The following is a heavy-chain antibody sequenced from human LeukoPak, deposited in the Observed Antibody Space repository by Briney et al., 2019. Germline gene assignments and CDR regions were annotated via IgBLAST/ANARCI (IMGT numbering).Heavy chain of an antibody. V-gene: IGHV3-30-3*01. CDR1: GFTFSSYA. Sequence: GGSLRLSCAASGFTFSSYAMHWVRQAPGKGLEWVAVISYDGSNKYYADSVKGRFTISRDNSKNTLYLQMNSLRAEDTAVYYCAREPETGTTLYWGQGTLVTVSS. J-gene: IGHJ4*02. CDR2: ISYDGSNK. D-gene: IGHD1-1*01. CDR3: AREPETGTTLY.